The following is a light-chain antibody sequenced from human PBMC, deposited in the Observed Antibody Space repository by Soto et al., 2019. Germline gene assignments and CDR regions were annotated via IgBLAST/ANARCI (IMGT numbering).Light chain of an antibody. CDR1: SSDVGGYNY. Sequence: QSALTQPASVSGSPGQSITISCTGTSSDVGGYNYVSWYQQHPGKAPKLIIYEVSNRPSGVSNRFSGSKSGNTASLTISGLQAEDEADYYCSSDTSSSTVLFGGGTKVTVL. CDR3: SSDTSSSTVL. V-gene: IGLV2-14*01. CDR2: EVS. J-gene: IGLJ2*01.